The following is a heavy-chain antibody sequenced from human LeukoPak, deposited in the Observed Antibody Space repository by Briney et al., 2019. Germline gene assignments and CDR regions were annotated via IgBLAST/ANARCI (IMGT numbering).Heavy chain of an antibody. CDR3: ARDGGDIVVVPAADYYYYYGMDV. CDR1: GYTFSSYA. J-gene: IGHJ6*02. V-gene: IGHV3-30-3*01. Sequence: PGGSLRLSCAPSGYTFSSYAMHCVRQAPGKGLGRVSVISYVGSNKYYADSVKGGFTISRDNSKSTLYLQMNSLRAEDTAVYYCARDGGDIVVVPAADYYYYYGMDVWGQGTTVTVSS. CDR2: ISYVGSNK. D-gene: IGHD2-2*01.